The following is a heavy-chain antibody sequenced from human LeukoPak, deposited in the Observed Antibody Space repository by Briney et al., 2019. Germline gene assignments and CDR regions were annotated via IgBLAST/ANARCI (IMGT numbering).Heavy chain of an antibody. CDR1: GGSISSYY. CDR3: ASLGPEGPQDY. Sequence: SETLSLTCTVSGGSISSYYWSWIRQPPGKGLEWIGYIYYSGSTNYNPSLKSRVTISVDTSKNQFSLKLSSVTAADTAVYYCASLGPEGPQDYWGQGTLVTVSS. CDR2: IYYSGST. J-gene: IGHJ4*02. V-gene: IGHV4-59*12.